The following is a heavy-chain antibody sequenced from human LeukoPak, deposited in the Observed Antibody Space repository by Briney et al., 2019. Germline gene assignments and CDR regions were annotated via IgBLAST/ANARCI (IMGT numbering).Heavy chain of an antibody. CDR1: GFTFSSYA. CDR2: ISSSGSTI. J-gene: IGHJ4*02. Sequence: GGSLRLSCAASGFTFSSYAMSWVRQAPGKGLEWVSYISSSGSTIYYADSVKGRFTISRDNAKNSLYLQMNSLRAEDTAVYYCARVPAPVGLIDYWGQGTLVTVSS. CDR3: ARVPAPVGLIDY. D-gene: IGHD2-2*01. V-gene: IGHV3-48*04.